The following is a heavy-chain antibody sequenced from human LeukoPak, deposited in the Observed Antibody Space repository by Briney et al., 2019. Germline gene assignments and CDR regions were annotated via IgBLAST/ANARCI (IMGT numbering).Heavy chain of an antibody. Sequence: PGGSLRLSCAASGFPFSSYAMHWVRPAPGKGLEWVSELSTSGGSTYYADSVKGRFTISRDNSKNTLYLQMNSLRAEDTAVYYCARDYYDSSGYYLRAFDIWGQGTMVTVSS. CDR1: GFPFSSYA. V-gene: IGHV3-23*01. CDR2: LSTSGGST. CDR3: ARDYYDSSGYYLRAFDI. J-gene: IGHJ3*02. D-gene: IGHD3-22*01.